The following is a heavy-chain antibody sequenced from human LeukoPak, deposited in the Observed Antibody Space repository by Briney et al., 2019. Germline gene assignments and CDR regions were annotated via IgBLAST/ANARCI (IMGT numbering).Heavy chain of an antibody. J-gene: IGHJ4*02. D-gene: IGHD2-15*01. CDR2: IYYSGGT. V-gene: IGHV4-59*01. CDR1: GGSISSYY. CDR3: ARGRGDCSGGSCYHDY. Sequence: SETLSLTCTVSGGSISSYYWSWIRQPPGKGLEWIGYIYYSGGTNYNPSLKSRVTISVDTSKNQFSLKLSSVTAADTAVYYCARGRGDCSGGSCYHDYWGQGTLVTVSS.